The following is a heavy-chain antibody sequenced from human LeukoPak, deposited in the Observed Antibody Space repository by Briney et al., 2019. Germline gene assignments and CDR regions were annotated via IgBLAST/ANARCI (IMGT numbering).Heavy chain of an antibody. J-gene: IGHJ5*02. Sequence: KPSETLSLTCAVYGGSFSGYYWSWIRQPPGKGLEWIGEINHSGSTNYNPSLKSRVTISVDTSKNQFSLKLSSVTAADTAVYYCARGVGYCSSTSCYGLGWFDPWGQGTLVTVSS. CDR2: INHSGST. CDR3: ARGVGYCSSTSCYGLGWFDP. D-gene: IGHD2-2*01. CDR1: GGSFSGYY. V-gene: IGHV4-34*01.